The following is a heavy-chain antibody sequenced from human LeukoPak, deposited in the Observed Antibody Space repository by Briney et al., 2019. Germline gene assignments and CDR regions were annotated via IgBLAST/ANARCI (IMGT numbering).Heavy chain of an antibody. CDR1: GISLDYAW. CDR2: IKANISGGAI. J-gene: IGHJ4*02. CDR3: KSTVGATSPYFDY. V-gene: IGHV3-15*01. Sequence: PGGSLRLSCAASGISLDYAWMTWVRQAPGKGLEAVGRIKANISGGAIDYAAPVKGRFTISRDDSKSIAYLQMNSLKTEDTAVYYCKSTVGATSPYFDYWGQGTLVTVSS. D-gene: IGHD1-26*01.